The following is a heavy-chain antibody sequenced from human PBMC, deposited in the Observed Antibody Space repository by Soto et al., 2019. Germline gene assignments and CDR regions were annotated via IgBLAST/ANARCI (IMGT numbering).Heavy chain of an antibody. J-gene: IGHJ3*02. CDR1: GGSISSYY. Sequence: SETLSLTCTVSGGSISSYYWSWIRQPPGKGLEWIGYIYYSGSTNYNPSLKSRVTISVDTSKNQFSLKLSPVTAADTAVYYCASSHYDFWSGYYGDDAFDIWGQWTMVTVSS. D-gene: IGHD3-3*01. CDR2: IYYSGST. V-gene: IGHV4-59*01. CDR3: ASSHYDFWSGYYGDDAFDI.